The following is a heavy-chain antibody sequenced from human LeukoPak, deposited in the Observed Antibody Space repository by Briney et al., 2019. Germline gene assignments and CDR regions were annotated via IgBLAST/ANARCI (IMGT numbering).Heavy chain of an antibody. CDR2: IYSSGST. CDR3: ARDLGNSGYGDAFAV. CDR1: GGSISSYY. D-gene: IGHD5-12*01. J-gene: IGHJ3*01. V-gene: IGHV4-59*01. Sequence: SETLSLTCTVSGGSISSYYWSWIRQPPGKGLEWIGYIYSSGSTNYNPSLKSRVTISVDTSKNQFSLRLTSVTAADTAVYYCARDLGNSGYGDAFAVWGQGTMVTVSS.